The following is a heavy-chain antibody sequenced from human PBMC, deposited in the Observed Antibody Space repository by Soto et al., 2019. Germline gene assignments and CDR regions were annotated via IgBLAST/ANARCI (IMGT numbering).Heavy chain of an antibody. V-gene: IGHV3-53*01. CDR3: ARATFYYDSSGYSGGAFDI. D-gene: IGHD3-22*01. CDR1: GFTVSSNY. Sequence: PGGSLRLSCAASGFTVSSNYMSWVRQAPGKGLEWVSVIYSGGSTYYADSVKGRFTISRDNSKNTLYLQMNSLRAEDTAVYYCARATFYYDSSGYSGGAFDIWGQVTTVPVSS. CDR2: IYSGGST. J-gene: IGHJ3*02.